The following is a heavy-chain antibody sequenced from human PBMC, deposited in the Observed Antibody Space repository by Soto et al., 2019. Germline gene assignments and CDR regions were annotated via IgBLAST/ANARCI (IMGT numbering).Heavy chain of an antibody. CDR2: IVTSGSST. J-gene: IGHJ4*02. D-gene: IGHD2-8*01. V-gene: IGHV3-23*01. Sequence: GGSLRLSCAASGFTFSNYAMNWVRQAPGKGLEWVSSIVTSGSSTYYADSVKGRFTISRDNSKNTLYLQMNSLRAEDTAVYYCARDLPPFCSNGICFADYWGQGTLVTVSS. CDR3: ARDLPPFCSNGICFADY. CDR1: GFTFSNYA.